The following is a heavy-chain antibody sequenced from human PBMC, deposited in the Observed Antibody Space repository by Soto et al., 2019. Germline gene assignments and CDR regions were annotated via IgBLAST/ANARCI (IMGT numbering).Heavy chain of an antibody. J-gene: IGHJ5*02. Sequence: QLQLQESGPGLVKPSETLFLTCTVSDGSISSSTYSWGWIRQPPRKGLEWIGSIHSSGATYYNVSLKSRVTVSVDTSKNQLSLKLNSVTAADTGVYYCGRQRSNNSRRLSWFDPWGQGTLVSVSS. V-gene: IGHV4-39*01. CDR1: DGSISSSTYS. D-gene: IGHD2-21*01. CDR3: GRQRSNNSRRLSWFDP. CDR2: IHSSGAT.